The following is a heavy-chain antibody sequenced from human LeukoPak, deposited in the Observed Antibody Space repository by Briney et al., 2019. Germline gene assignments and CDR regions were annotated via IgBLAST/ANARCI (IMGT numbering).Heavy chain of an antibody. D-gene: IGHD3-22*01. CDR1: GSTFSSYS. CDR2: ISSSSSTI. CDR3: ARESYYDSSGYGG. Sequence: GGSLRLSCAASGSTFSSYSMNWVRQAPGKGLEWVSYISSSSSTIYYADSVKGRFTISRDNAKNSLYLQMNSLRAEDTAVYYCARESYYDSSGYGGWGQGTLVTVSS. V-gene: IGHV3-48*01. J-gene: IGHJ4*02.